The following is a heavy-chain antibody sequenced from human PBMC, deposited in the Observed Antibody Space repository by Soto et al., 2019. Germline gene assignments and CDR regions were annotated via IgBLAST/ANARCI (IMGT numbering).Heavy chain of an antibody. D-gene: IGHD4-17*01. CDR3: ARALFHRTLRCLLGY. V-gene: IGHV1-8*01. CDR2: MNPNSGNT. J-gene: IGHJ4*02. Sequence: ASVKGSCTASGYTFTSYDINWVRQATGQGLEWMGWMNPNSGNTGYAQKFQGRVTMTRNTSISTAYMELSSLRSEDTAVYYCARALFHRTLRCLLGYWGQGTPVTVSS. CDR1: GYTFTSYD.